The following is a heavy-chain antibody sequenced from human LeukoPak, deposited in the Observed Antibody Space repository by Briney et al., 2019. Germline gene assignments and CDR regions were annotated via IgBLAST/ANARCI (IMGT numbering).Heavy chain of an antibody. D-gene: IGHD3-10*02. Sequence: GGSLRLSCAASGFTFSSYGMSWVRQAPGKGLEWVSAVRGGGGSTYYAASVEGRFTISRDNAKNSLYLQMNSLRAEDTAVYYCAEIGITMIGGVWGKGTTVTISS. CDR3: AEIGITMIGGV. J-gene: IGHJ6*04. CDR1: GFTFSSYG. V-gene: IGHV3-23*01. CDR2: VRGGGGST.